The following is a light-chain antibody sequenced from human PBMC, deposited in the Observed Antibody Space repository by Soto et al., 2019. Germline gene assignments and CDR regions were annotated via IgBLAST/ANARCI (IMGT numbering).Light chain of an antibody. Sequence: QSALTQPASVSGSPGQSITISCTGTSSDVGGYNYVSWYQQHPGKAPKLMIYEVSNRPSGVSNRFSGSKSGSTASLTISGLQAEDEADYYCSPYTSSNTWVFGGGTKLTVL. CDR1: SSDVGGYNY. CDR2: EVS. CDR3: SPYTSSNTWV. V-gene: IGLV2-14*01. J-gene: IGLJ3*02.